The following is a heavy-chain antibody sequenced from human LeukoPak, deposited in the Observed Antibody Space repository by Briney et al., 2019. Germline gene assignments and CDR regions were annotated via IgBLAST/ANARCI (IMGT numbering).Heavy chain of an antibody. CDR2: ISGSGGST. CDR3: AKDPWGVLEAFDI. J-gene: IGHJ3*02. V-gene: IGHV3-23*01. D-gene: IGHD3-3*02. Sequence: PGGSLRLSCAASGFTFSSYAMSWVRQTPGKGLEWDSAISGSGGSTYYADSVKGRFTISRDNSKNTLYLQMNSLRAEDTAVYYCAKDPWGVLEAFDIWGQGTMVTVSS. CDR1: GFTFSSYA.